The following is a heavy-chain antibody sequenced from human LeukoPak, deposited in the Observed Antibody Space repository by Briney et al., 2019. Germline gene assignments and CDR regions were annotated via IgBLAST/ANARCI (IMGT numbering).Heavy chain of an antibody. CDR2: ISWNSGSI. CDR3: AKARGVGATRDFDY. D-gene: IGHD1-26*01. J-gene: IGHJ4*02. V-gene: IGHV3-9*01. Sequence: PGGSLRLSCAASGFTVSSNYMSWVRQAPGKGLEWVSGISWNSGSIGYADSVKGRFTISRDNAKNSLYLQMNSLRAEDTALYYCAKARGVGATRDFDYWGQGTLVTVSS. CDR1: GFTVSSNY.